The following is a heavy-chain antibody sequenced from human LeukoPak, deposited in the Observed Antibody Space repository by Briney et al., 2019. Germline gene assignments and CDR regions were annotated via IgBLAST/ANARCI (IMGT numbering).Heavy chain of an antibody. V-gene: IGHV1-24*01. CDR2: FDPEDGET. CDR3: ATTSQGIAVAGGRRKLQDNYYYYGMDV. CDR1: GYTLTELS. J-gene: IGHJ6*02. D-gene: IGHD6-19*01. Sequence: ASVKVSCKVSGYTLTELSMHWVRQAPGKGLEWMGGFDPEDGETIYAQKFQGRVTMTEDASTDTAYMELSSLRSEDTAVYYCATTSQGIAVAGGRRKLQDNYYYYGMDVWGQGTTVTVSS.